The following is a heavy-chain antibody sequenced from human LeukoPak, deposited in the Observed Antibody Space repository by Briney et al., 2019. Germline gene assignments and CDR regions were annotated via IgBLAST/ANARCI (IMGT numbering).Heavy chain of an antibody. V-gene: IGHV4-39*07. CDR3: ARDTVAIRGYYYYGMDV. CDR1: GGSISSSSYY. CDR2: IYYSGST. D-gene: IGHD2-15*01. Sequence: SETLSLTCTVSGGSISSSSYYWGWIRQPPGKGLEWIGSIYYSGSTYYNPSLKSRVTISVDTSKNQFSLKLSSVTAADTAVYYCARDTVAIRGYYYYGMDVWGQGTTVTVSS. J-gene: IGHJ6*02.